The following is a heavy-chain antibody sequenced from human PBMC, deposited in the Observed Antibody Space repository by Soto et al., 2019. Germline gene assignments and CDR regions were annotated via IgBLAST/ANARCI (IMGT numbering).Heavy chain of an antibody. V-gene: IGHV3-74*01. J-gene: IGHJ4*02. CDR2: INTDGSST. D-gene: IGHD3-10*01. CDR3: AKRGVDTFGLSY. CDR1: GFTFSSFW. Sequence: EVQLVESGGGLVQPGGSLRLSCAVSGFTFSSFWMHWVRQAPGEGLVWVSRINTDGSSTSYADSVKGRFTISGDNAKNTLYLLMNSLRVEDTAMYYCAKRGVDTFGLSYWGQGTLVTVSS.